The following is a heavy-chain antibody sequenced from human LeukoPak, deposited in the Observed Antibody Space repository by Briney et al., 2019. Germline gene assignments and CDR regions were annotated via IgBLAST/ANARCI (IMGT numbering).Heavy chain of an antibody. V-gene: IGHV4-31*03. CDR1: GGSISSGGYY. CDR2: IYYSGST. Sequence: SETLSLTCTVSGGSISSGGYYWSWIRQHPGKGLEWIGYIYYSGSTYYNPSLKSRVTISVDTPKNQFSLKLSSVTAADTAVYYCARASSARGAYFDYWGQGTLVTVSS. J-gene: IGHJ4*02. CDR3: ARASSARGAYFDY. D-gene: IGHD5-18*01.